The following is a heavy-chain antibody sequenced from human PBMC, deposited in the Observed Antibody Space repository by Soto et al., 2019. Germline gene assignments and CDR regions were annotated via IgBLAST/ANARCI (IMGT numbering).Heavy chain of an antibody. J-gene: IGHJ4*02. V-gene: IGHV3-33*01. CDR3: ARDEYRGSYYFDY. D-gene: IGHD1-26*01. CDR1: GFTFSSYG. CDR2: IWYDGSNK. Sequence: VGSLRLSCAASGFTFSSYGMHWVRQAPGKGLEWVAVIWYDGSNKYYADSVKGRFTISRDNSKNTLYLQMNSLRAEDTAVYYCARDEYRGSYYFDYWGQGTLVTAPQ.